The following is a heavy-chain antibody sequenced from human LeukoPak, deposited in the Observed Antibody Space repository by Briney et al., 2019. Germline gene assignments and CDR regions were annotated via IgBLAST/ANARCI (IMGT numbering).Heavy chain of an antibody. Sequence: SETLSLTCAVYGGSFSGYYWSWIRQPPGKGLEWIGEINHSGSTNYNPSLKSRVTISVDTSKNQFSLKLSSVTAADTAVYCCARGRLEGSSTSCPSWGQGTLVTVSS. CDR2: INHSGST. J-gene: IGHJ5*02. D-gene: IGHD2-2*01. CDR1: GGSFSGYY. CDR3: ARGRLEGSSTSCPS. V-gene: IGHV4-34*01.